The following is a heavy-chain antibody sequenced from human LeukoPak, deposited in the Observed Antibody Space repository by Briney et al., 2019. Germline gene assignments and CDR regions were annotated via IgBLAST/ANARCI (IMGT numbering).Heavy chain of an antibody. Sequence: GGSLRLSCAASGFTFSSYSMNWVRQAPGKGLEWVSSISSSSTYIYYADSVKGRFTISRDNAKNSLYLQMNSLRAEDTAVYYCARDRDGYYFDYWGQGTLVTVSS. J-gene: IGHJ4*02. CDR2: ISSSSTYI. CDR1: GFTFSSYS. V-gene: IGHV3-21*01. D-gene: IGHD5-24*01. CDR3: ARDRDGYYFDY.